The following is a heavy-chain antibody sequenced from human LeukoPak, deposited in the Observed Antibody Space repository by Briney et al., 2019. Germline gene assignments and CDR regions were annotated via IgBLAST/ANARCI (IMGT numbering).Heavy chain of an antibody. D-gene: IGHD6-13*01. Sequence: KPSETLSLTCTVSGGSISSYHWSWIRQPPGKGLEWIGYIYYSGSANYNPSLKSRVTISVDTSKNQFSLKLTSVTAADTAVYYCARANQQLSDLDCWGQGTLVTVSS. CDR2: IYYSGSA. CDR1: GGSISSYH. V-gene: IGHV4-59*01. J-gene: IGHJ4*02. CDR3: ARANQQLSDLDC.